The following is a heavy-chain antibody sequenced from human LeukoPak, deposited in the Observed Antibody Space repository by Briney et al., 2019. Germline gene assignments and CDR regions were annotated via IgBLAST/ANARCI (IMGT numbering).Heavy chain of an antibody. CDR2: IGENGGTT. Sequence: GGSLRLSCAASGFTFNDYAMHWVRQAPGKGLEWVSGIGENGGTTYYADSVRGRFIIFRDNSKNTLYLQMNSLRAEDTAVYYCAKDYAMIEVVTLFDNWGQGTLVTVSS. D-gene: IGHD3-22*01. CDR3: AKDYAMIEVVTLFDN. V-gene: IGHV3-23*01. J-gene: IGHJ4*02. CDR1: GFTFNDYA.